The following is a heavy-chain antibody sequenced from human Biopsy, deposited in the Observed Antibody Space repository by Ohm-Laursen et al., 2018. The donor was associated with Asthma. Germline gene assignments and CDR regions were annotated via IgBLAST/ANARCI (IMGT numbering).Heavy chain of an antibody. CDR1: GGSMSSSSYY. V-gene: IGHV4-39*01. D-gene: IGHD7-27*01. CDR3: ARHWDWGSFFDY. J-gene: IGHJ4*02. CDR2: ISYTGSA. Sequence: SDTLSLTCTVSGGSMSSSSYYWGWIRQPPGKGLEWMGSISYTGSAYHTPSLKSRVTISVDTSKNHFPLKLSSVTAADTAVYYCARHWDWGSFFDYWGQGTPVTVSS.